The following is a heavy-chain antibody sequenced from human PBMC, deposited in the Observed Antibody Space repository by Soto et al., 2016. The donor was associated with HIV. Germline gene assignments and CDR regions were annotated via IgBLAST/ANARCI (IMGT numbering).Heavy chain of an antibody. CDR3: TKDRGTSGFGEFTLYYYYYGMDV. Sequence: EVQLLESGGGLVQPGGSLRLSCAASKFTFSTYAMSWVRQAPGKGLEWVSTISNSGGTTYYADSVKGRFTISRDNSKNTLYLQMNSLRADDTAVYYCTKDRGTSGFGEFTLYYYYYGMDVWGQGTTVTV. CDR1: KFTFSTYA. J-gene: IGHJ6*02. CDR2: ISNSGGTT. D-gene: IGHD3-10*01. V-gene: IGHV3-23*01.